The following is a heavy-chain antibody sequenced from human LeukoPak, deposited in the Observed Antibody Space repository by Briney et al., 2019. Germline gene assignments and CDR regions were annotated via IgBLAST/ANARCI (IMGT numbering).Heavy chain of an antibody. V-gene: IGHV3-23*01. CDR2: ISGSGGST. CDR1: GFTFSSYA. D-gene: IGHD3-22*01. J-gene: IGHJ1*01. CDR3: AKDFDYYDSSGYYGAEYFQH. Sequence: PGGSLRLSCAASGFTFSSYAMSWVRQAPGKGLEWVSAISGSGGSTYYADSVKGRFTISRDNSKNTLYLQMNSLRAEDTAVYYCAKDFDYYDSSGYYGAEYFQHWGQGTLVTVSS.